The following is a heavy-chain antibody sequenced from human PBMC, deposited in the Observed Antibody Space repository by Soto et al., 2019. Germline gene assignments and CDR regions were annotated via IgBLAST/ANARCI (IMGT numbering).Heavy chain of an antibody. J-gene: IGHJ5*02. CDR1: GFTFRDYY. Sequence: GGSLRLSCAASGFTFRDYYMSWIRQAPGKGLEWVSYISSSGSTIYYADSVKGRFTISRDNAKNSLYLQMNSLRAEDTAVYYCARDSPQNCYALNWFDPWGQGTLVTVSS. D-gene: IGHD2-2*01. CDR2: ISSSGSTI. CDR3: ARDSPQNCYALNWFDP. V-gene: IGHV3-11*01.